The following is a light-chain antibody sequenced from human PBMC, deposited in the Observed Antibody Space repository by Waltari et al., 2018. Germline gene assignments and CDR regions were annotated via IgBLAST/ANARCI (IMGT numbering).Light chain of an antibody. CDR3: SSYADRKTVA. CDR1: RSAVGLYTY. V-gene: IGLV2-8*01. CDR2: EVN. J-gene: IGLJ2*01. Sequence: QSALTQPPSASGSPGQSVTISCMGTRSAVGLYTYVSWYQQYPGKAPKLLIYEVNKRPSGVPDRFSGSKSGNTASLTVSGLQAEDEADYYCSSYADRKTVAFGGGTKLTVL.